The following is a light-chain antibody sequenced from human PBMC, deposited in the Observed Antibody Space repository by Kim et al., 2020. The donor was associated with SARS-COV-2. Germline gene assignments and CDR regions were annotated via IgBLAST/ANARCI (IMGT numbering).Light chain of an antibody. CDR1: QSVSSY. CDR3: QQRSNWPLT. CDR2: DAS. V-gene: IGKV3-11*01. J-gene: IGKJ4*01. Sequence: LSPGERAPLSCRASQSVSSYLAWYQQKPGQAPRLLIYDASNRATGIPARFSGSGSGTDFTLTISSLEPEDFAVYYCQQRSNWPLTFGGGTKVDIK.